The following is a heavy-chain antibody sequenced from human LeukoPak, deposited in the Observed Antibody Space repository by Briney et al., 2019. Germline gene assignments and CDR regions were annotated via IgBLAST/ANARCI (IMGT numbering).Heavy chain of an antibody. D-gene: IGHD3-3*01. CDR1: GFTFSSYA. CDR2: ISGSGGST. V-gene: IGHV3-23*01. J-gene: IGHJ4*02. CDR3: TDDFWSGYETGDY. Sequence: GGSLRLSCAASGFTFSSYAMNWVRQTPGKGLEWVSAISGSGGSTYYADSVKGRFTISRDNSKNTLYLQMNSLRAEDTAVYYCTDDFWSGYETGDYWGQGTLVTVSS.